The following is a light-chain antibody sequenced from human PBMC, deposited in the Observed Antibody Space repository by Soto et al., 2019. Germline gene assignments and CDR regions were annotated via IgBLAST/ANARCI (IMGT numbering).Light chain of an antibody. V-gene: IGLV1-47*02. J-gene: IGLJ3*02. CDR2: SSD. Sequence: QAVVTQPPSASGTPGQRVTISCSGGSSNIEKNYVYWYQQLPGAAPKLLIYSSDQRPSGVPDRFSGSKSGTSASLAISGLRSEDEADYYCAAWDDRLSGRVFGGGTKVTVL. CDR3: AAWDDRLSGRV. CDR1: SSNIEKNY.